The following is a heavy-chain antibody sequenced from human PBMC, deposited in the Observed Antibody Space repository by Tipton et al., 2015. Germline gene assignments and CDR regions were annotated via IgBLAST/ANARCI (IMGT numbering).Heavy chain of an antibody. D-gene: IGHD3-3*01. CDR3: TRYVYGVIPSGVY. Sequence: TLSLTCDVPGVSISSRNWWSWVRQPPGKGLEWIGEMYYGGTTNYNPSLKSRVTMSLDKAKNQFSLRLISVTAADTAIYYCTRYVYGVIPSGVYWGQGTLVTVSS. J-gene: IGHJ4*02. CDR1: GVSISSRNW. CDR2: MYYGGTT. V-gene: IGHV4-4*02.